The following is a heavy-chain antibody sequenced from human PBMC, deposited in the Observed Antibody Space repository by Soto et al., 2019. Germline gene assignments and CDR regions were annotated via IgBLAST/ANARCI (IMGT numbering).Heavy chain of an antibody. CDR3: ARQARYSSSWPD. D-gene: IGHD6-13*01. J-gene: IGHJ4*02. CDR2: IYPGDSDT. Sequence: LGESLKISCKGSGYSFTSYWIGWVLQMPGKGLEWMGIIYPGDSDTRYSPSFQGQVTISVDKSISTAYLQWSSLEASDTAMYYCARQARYSSSWPDWGQGTLVTVSS. V-gene: IGHV5-51*01. CDR1: GYSFTSYW.